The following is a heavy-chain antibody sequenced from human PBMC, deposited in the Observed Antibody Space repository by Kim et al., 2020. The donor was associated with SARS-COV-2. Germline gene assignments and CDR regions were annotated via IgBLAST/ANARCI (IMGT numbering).Heavy chain of an antibody. CDR3: ARRVIPGFCNGGSCYNDAIDI. D-gene: IGHD2-15*01. Sequence: SVKVSCKASGGTFSSYAISWVRQAPGQGLEWMGGIIPIFGTANYAQKFQGRVTITADESTSTAYMELSSLRSEDTAVYYCARRVIPGFCNGGSCYNDAIDISGQGTMVTVSS. V-gene: IGHV1-69*13. CDR1: GGTFSSYA. J-gene: IGHJ3*02. CDR2: IIPIFGTA.